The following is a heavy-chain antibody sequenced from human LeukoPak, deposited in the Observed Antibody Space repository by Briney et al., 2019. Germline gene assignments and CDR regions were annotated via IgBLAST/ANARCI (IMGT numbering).Heavy chain of an antibody. D-gene: IGHD2-21*02. CDR1: GGSISSYY. CDR3: ARRRLFLAHAFDI. CDR2: IYYSGST. V-gene: IGHV4-59*01. J-gene: IGHJ3*02. Sequence: SETLSLTCTVSGGSISSYYWSWIRQPPGKGLEWIGYIYYSGSTNYNPSLKSRVTISVDTSKNQFSLKLSSVTAADTAVYYCARRRLFLAHAFDIWGQGTMVTVSS.